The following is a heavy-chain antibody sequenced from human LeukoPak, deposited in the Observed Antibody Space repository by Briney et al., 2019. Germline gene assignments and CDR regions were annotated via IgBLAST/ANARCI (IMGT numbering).Heavy chain of an antibody. Sequence: GGSLRLSCAASGFTFSSYEINWVRQAPGKGLEWVSYISSSSSTIYYADSVKGRFTISRDNAKNSLYLQMNSLRAEDTAVYYCARAGRYYYDSSGYYYDAFDIWGQGTMVTVSS. CDR3: ARAGRYYYDSSGYYYDAFDI. J-gene: IGHJ3*02. CDR2: ISSSSSTI. D-gene: IGHD3-22*01. CDR1: GFTFSSYE. V-gene: IGHV3-48*01.